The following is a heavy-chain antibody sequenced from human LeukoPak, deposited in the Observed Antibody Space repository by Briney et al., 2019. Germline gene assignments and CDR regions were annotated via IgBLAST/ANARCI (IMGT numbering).Heavy chain of an antibody. CDR3: ALIPYCTTATCYYFDY. V-gene: IGHV1-18*01. CDR1: GYTFTSYG. D-gene: IGHD2-8*01. Sequence: RASVKVSCKASGYTFTSYGISWMRQAPGQGLEWMGWISTYNGDTNYAQKLQGRVTMTADTSTSTTYMELRSLRSDDTAIYYCALIPYCTTATCYYFDYWGQGTLVTVSS. J-gene: IGHJ4*02. CDR2: ISTYNGDT.